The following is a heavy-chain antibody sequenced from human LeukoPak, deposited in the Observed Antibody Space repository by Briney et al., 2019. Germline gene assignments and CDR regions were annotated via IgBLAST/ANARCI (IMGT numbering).Heavy chain of an antibody. CDR3: ARVDYYDSSVFDY. CDR1: GGSISSYY. D-gene: IGHD3-22*01. Sequence: SETLSLTCTVSGGSISSYYWSWLRQPPGKGLEWIGYIYYSGSTNYNPSLKSRVTMSVDTSKNQFSLILNSVTAADTAVYYCARVDYYDSSVFDYWGQGTPVTVSS. V-gene: IGHV4-59*01. CDR2: IYYSGST. J-gene: IGHJ4*02.